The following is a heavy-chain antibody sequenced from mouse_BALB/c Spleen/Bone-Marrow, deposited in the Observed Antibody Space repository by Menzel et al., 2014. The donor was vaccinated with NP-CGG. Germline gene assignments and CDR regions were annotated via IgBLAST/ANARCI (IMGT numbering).Heavy chain of an antibody. Sequence: EVQLQQSGPELVKPGASVRVSCKASGYAFTSYNMYWVKQSHGKSLEWIGYIGPYNGGSSYDQKVKGKATFTVDKASSTACMHFNRLTTEDSAVYYSENFARNDYGSSYGYFDVWGAGTTVTVSS. CDR1: GYAFTSYN. J-gene: IGHJ1*01. CDR2: IGPYNGGS. D-gene: IGHD1-1*01. CDR3: ENFARNDYGSSYGYFDV. V-gene: IGHV1S135*01.